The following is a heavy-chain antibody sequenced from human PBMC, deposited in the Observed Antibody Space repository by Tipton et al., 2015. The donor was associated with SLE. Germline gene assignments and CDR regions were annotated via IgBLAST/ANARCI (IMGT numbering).Heavy chain of an antibody. Sequence: QSGAEVKKPGASVKVSCKASGYTFTGYYIHWARQAPGQGLEWMGWINTNTGNPTYAQGFTGRFVFSLDTSVSTAYLQISSLKAEDTAVYYCARQGYDYIWGSYRSDAFDIWGQGTMVTVSS. D-gene: IGHD3-16*02. CDR3: ARQGYDYIWGSYRSDAFDI. CDR2: INTNTGNP. J-gene: IGHJ3*02. CDR1: GYTFTGYY. V-gene: IGHV7-4-1*02.